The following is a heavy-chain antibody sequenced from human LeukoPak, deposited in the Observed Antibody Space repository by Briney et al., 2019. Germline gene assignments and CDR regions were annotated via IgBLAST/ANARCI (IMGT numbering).Heavy chain of an antibody. Sequence: GGSLRLSCAASGFTFSSYGMHWVRQAPGKGLEWVAVIWYNGSNKYYADSVKGRFTISRDNSKNTLYLQMNSLRAEDTAVYYCTTDLMLAAAGHDYWGQGTLVTVSS. CDR1: GFTFSSYG. CDR2: IWYNGSNK. V-gene: IGHV3-30*02. J-gene: IGHJ4*02. D-gene: IGHD6-13*01. CDR3: TTDLMLAAAGHDY.